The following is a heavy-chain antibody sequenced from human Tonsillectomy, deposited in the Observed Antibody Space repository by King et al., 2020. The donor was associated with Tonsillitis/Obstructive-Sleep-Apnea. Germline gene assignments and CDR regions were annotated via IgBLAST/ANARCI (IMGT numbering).Heavy chain of an antibody. CDR1: GGSVSSSDYY. Sequence: LQLQESGPGLVTPSETLSLTCTVSGGSVSSSDYYWGWIRQPPGKGLEWIATIYYDGTTYYNPPLKSRVTISVAPSKNQFSLNLNSVTAADTAVYYCARLSRDNSWGDYFYYMDVWGKGTTVTVSS. CDR2: IYYDGTT. D-gene: IGHD3-16*01. J-gene: IGHJ6*03. CDR3: ARLSRDNSWGDYFYYMDV. V-gene: IGHV4-39*01.